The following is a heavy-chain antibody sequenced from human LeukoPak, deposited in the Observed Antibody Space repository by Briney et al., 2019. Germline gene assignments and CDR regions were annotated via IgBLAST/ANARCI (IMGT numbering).Heavy chain of an antibody. Sequence: SETLSLTCTVSGGSISSSSYYWGWIRQPPGKGLEWIGSIYYSGSTYYNPSLKSRVTISVDTSKNQFSLKLSSVTAADTAVYYCARLLVGINYYDSSGYFHFDYWGQGTLVTVSS. D-gene: IGHD3-22*01. V-gene: IGHV4-39*07. CDR3: ARLLVGINYYDSSGYFHFDY. CDR1: GGSISSSSYY. CDR2: IYYSGST. J-gene: IGHJ4*02.